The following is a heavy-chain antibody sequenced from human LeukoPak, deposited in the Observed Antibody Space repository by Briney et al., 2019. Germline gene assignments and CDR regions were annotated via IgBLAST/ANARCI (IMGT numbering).Heavy chain of an antibody. V-gene: IGHV4-34*01. D-gene: IGHD3-3*01. CDR3: ARSRARYYDFWSGYTNGGYYFDY. J-gene: IGHJ4*02. CDR1: GGSFSGYY. Sequence: SETLSLTCAVYGGSFSGYYWSWIRQPPGKGLEWIGEINHSGSTNYNPSLKSRVTISVDTSKNQFSLKLSSVTAADTAVYYCARSRARYYDFWSGYTNGGYYFDYWGQGTLVTVSS. CDR2: INHSGST.